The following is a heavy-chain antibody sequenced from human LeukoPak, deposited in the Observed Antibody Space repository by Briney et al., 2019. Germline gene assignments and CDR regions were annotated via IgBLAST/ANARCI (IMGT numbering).Heavy chain of an antibody. Sequence: PSETLSLTCTVSGYSISSGYYWSWIRQPAGKGLEWIGRIYTSGSTNYNPSLKSRVTISVDTSKNQFSLKLSSVTAADTAVYYCARLGGPTGIDYWGQGTLVTVSS. CDR1: GYSISSGYY. CDR2: IYTSGST. D-gene: IGHD3-10*01. J-gene: IGHJ4*02. V-gene: IGHV4-61*02. CDR3: ARLGGPTGIDY.